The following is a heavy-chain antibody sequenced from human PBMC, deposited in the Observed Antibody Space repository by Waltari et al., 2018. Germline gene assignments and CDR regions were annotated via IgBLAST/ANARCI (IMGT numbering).Heavy chain of an antibody. J-gene: IGHJ2*01. CDR1: GGSLRSYY. CDR2: IYTSGRT. D-gene: IGHD1-26*01. CDR3: AREGGADYWYFDL. V-gene: IGHV4-4*07. Sequence: QVQLQESAPGLVKPSETLSLTCTVSGGSLRSYYWSWIRQPAGKGLEWIGGIYTSGRTNYNPPLKSRVTMSVGTSKNQFSLKLSSVTAADTAVYYCAREGGADYWYFDLCGRGTLVTVSS.